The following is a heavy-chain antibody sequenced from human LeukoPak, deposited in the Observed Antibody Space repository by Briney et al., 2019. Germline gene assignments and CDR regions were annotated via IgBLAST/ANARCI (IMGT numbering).Heavy chain of an antibody. D-gene: IGHD3-10*01. V-gene: IGHV4-38-2*02. CDR1: GYSISSGYY. J-gene: IGHJ4*02. CDR3: ARVLYGSGSYSPFDY. Sequence: SETLSLTCTVSGYSISSGYYWGWIRPPPGKGLEWIGSIYHSGSTCYNPSLKSRVTISVDTSKNQFSLKLSSVTAADTAVYYCARVLYGSGSYSPFDYWGQGTLVTVSS. CDR2: IYHSGST.